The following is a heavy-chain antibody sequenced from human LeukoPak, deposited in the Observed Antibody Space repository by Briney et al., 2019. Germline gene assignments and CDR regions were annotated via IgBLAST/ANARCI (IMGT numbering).Heavy chain of an antibody. D-gene: IGHD3-22*01. Sequence: GGSLRLSCAASGFTFSTYWMHWVRQAPGKGLVWVSRIKSDGSTNYADSVKGRFTISRDNAKNKVYLRMTSLRAEDTGVYYCARAPSEIGGYYPEYFRHWGQGTLVTVSS. CDR3: ARAPSEIGGYYPEYFRH. J-gene: IGHJ1*01. CDR1: GFTFSTYW. CDR2: IKSDGST. V-gene: IGHV3-74*01.